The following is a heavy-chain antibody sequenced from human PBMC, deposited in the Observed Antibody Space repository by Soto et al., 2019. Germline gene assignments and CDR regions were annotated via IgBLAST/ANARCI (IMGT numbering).Heavy chain of an antibody. Sequence: TLSLTCTVSGVSIISGGYSWILIRQPPGKGLEWIGYIYHSGSTYYNPSLKSRVTISVDRSKNQFSLKLSSVTAADTAVYYCAAGGRVPRDYRGKGTLVT. CDR2: IYHSGST. J-gene: IGHJ4*02. V-gene: IGHV4-30-2*01. CDR1: GVSIISGGYS. D-gene: IGHD3-10*01. CDR3: AAGGRVPRDY.